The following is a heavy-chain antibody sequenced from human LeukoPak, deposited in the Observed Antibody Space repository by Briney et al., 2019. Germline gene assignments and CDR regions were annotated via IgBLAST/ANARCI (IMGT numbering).Heavy chain of an antibody. CDR2: IGGSGVVT. J-gene: IGHJ5*02. Sequence: PGGSLRLSCAGFGFTFSSYAMSWVRQAPGKGLEWVSSIGGSGVVTTNADSVKGRFTISRDNSKNTLYLQMNSLRSEDTAVYYSARDATGDGDLESWGQGTLVTVSP. V-gene: IGHV3-23*01. CDR3: ARDATGDGDLES. CDR1: GFTFSSYA. D-gene: IGHD4-17*01.